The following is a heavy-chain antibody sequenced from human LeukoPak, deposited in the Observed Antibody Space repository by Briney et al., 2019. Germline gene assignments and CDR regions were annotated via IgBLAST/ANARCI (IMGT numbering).Heavy chain of an antibody. Sequence: PGGSLRLSCAASGFTFSSYAMSWVRQAPGKGLEWVSSISGFVYNIYYADSVKGRFTISRDNSKNTLYLQMNSLRAEDTAVYYCAKAKGSGSYDWFDPWGQGTLVTVSS. V-gene: IGHV3-23*01. CDR3: AKAKGSGSYDWFDP. J-gene: IGHJ5*02. CDR2: ISGFVYNI. D-gene: IGHD3-10*01. CDR1: GFTFSSYA.